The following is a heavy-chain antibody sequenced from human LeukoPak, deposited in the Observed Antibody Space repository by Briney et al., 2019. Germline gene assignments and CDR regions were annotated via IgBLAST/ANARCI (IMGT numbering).Heavy chain of an antibody. CDR3: ATLGGNDDY. V-gene: IGHV4-59*01. CDR2: IYYSGST. D-gene: IGHD2-15*01. J-gene: IGHJ4*02. CDR1: GGSISSYY. Sequence: SETLSLTCTVPGGSISSYYWSWIRQPPGKGLEWIGYIYYSGSTNYNPSLKSRVTISVDTSKNQFSLKLSSVTAADTAVYYCATLGGNDDYWGQGTLVTVSS.